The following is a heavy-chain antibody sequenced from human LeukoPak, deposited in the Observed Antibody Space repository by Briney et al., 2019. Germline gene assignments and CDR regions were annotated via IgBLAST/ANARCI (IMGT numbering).Heavy chain of an antibody. J-gene: IGHJ4*02. CDR2: ISWNSGSI. CDR3: AKDGDQYYYDSSGYYDY. Sequence: GGSLRLSCAASGFTFDDYAMHWVRQAPGKGLEWVSGISWNSGSIGYADSVKGRFTISRDNSKNTLYLQMNSLRAEDTAVYYCAKDGDQYYYDSSGYYDYWGQGTLVTVSS. CDR1: GFTFDDYA. V-gene: IGHV3-9*01. D-gene: IGHD3-22*01.